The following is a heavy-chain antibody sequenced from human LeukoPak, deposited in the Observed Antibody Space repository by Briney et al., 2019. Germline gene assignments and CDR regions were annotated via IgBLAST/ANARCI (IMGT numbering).Heavy chain of an antibody. J-gene: IGHJ4*02. Sequence: PGGSLRLSCAASGFTFSSHHMNWVRQTPGKGLESVATIKPDGSEKYYVDSVKGRFTISRDNAKSSLYLQMNSLRADDTGVYFCARMSSYCDYWGQGTLVTVSS. CDR3: ARMSSYCDY. D-gene: IGHD2-2*01. CDR1: GFTFSSHH. CDR2: IKPDGSEK. V-gene: IGHV3-7*01.